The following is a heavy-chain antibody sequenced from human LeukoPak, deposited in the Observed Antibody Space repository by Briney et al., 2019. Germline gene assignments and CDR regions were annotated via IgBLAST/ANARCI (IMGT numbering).Heavy chain of an antibody. D-gene: IGHD3-10*01. Sequence: SGTLSLTCTVSGGSISSYYWSWIRQPPGKGLEWIGYLYYSGSTNYNPSLKGRVSISVDTSKNQFSLRLSSVTAADTAVYYCATGHYGSGSRLDYWGQGTLVTVSS. V-gene: IGHV4-59*01. CDR2: LYYSGST. J-gene: IGHJ4*02. CDR3: ATGHYGSGSRLDY. CDR1: GGSISSYY.